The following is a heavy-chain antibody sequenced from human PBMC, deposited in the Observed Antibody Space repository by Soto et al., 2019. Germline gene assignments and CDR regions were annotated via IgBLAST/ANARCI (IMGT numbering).Heavy chain of an antibody. CDR1: GYTFSSNG. D-gene: IGHD3-22*01. Sequence: QVQLVQSGSAMRKPGTSVKVSCKTSGYTFSSNGVSWVRQAPGQGLEWMGWISVYDGKTKYAEKFQDRATMTLDTSTTTAYMELRSLRSEDTAVYYCARDGRYFDSNGYFDSWGQGTLVTVSS. V-gene: IGHV1-18*01. CDR2: ISVYDGKT. CDR3: ARDGRYFDSNGYFDS. J-gene: IGHJ4*02.